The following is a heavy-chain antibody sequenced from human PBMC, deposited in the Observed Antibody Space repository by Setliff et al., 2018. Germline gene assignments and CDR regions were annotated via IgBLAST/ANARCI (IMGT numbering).Heavy chain of an antibody. J-gene: IGHJ4*02. CDR3: ARAGVAAADRKGLLEY. Sequence: ASVKVSCKASGGMSGTYSISWVRQAPGQGLEWMGIINPGGGSASIVQKFQGRVTMTSDTSTSTVYMEVTGLTSEDTAVYYCARAGVAAADRKGLLEYWGQGTLVTVPS. V-gene: IGHV1-46*01. D-gene: IGHD6-13*01. CDR1: GGMSGTYS. CDR2: INPGGGSA.